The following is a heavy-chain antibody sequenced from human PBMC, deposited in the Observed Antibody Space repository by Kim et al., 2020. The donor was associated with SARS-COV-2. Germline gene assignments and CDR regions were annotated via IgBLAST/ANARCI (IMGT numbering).Heavy chain of an antibody. D-gene: IGHD5-12*01. V-gene: IGHV3-15*01. CDR3: STLQMATILPDY. Sequence: DDAAPVQGRFTISRDDSINTLYLQMNSLKTEDTAVYYCSTLQMATILPDYWGQGTLVTVSS. J-gene: IGHJ4*02.